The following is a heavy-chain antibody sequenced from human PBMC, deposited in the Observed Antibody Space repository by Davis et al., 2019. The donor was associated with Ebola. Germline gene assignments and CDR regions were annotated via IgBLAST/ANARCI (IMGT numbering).Heavy chain of an antibody. CDR3: ARALHFEFWSGYYNEPFDI. D-gene: IGHD3-3*01. CDR1: GYTFTGYY. CDR2: INPNSGGT. J-gene: IGHJ3*02. V-gene: IGHV1-2*02. Sequence: ASVKVSCKASGYTFTGYYMHWVRQAPGQGLEWMGWINPNSGGTNYAQKFQGRVTMTRDTSISTAYMELSRLRSDDTAVYYCARALHFEFWSGYYNEPFDIWGQGTMVTVSS.